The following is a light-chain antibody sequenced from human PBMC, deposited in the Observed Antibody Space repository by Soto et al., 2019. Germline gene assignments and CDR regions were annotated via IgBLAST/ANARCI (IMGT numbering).Light chain of an antibody. CDR2: DAS. CDR3: QQYDNLPYT. CDR1: QDISNY. Sequence: DIQMPQSPSSLSASVGDRVTITCQASQDISNYLNWYQQKPGKAPKLLIYDASNLETGVPSRFSGSGSGTDFTFTISSLQPEEIATYYCQQYDNLPYTFGQGTKLEIK. V-gene: IGKV1-33*01. J-gene: IGKJ2*01.